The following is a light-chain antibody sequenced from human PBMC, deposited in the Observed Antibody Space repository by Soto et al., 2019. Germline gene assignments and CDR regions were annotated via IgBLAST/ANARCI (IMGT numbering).Light chain of an antibody. CDR1: QGIRND. Sequence: DIQMTQSPSSLSASVGDRVTITCRASQGIRNDLAWYQQKPEKAPRRLISAASSLQSRVPSRFSGSGSGTEFTLTISSLQPEDFATYYCLQHDRYPRTFGQGTKVE. J-gene: IGKJ1*01. CDR3: LQHDRYPRT. V-gene: IGKV1-17*01. CDR2: AAS.